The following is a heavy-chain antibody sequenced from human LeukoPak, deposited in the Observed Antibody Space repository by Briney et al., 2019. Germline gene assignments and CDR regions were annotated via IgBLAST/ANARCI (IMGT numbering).Heavy chain of an antibody. CDR3: ASYYDDSGYHPSRFDY. J-gene: IGHJ4*02. V-gene: IGHV1-2*02. D-gene: IGHD3-22*01. Sequence: ASVKVSCKAPGYTFTGYYMHWVRQAPGQGLEWMGWINPNSGATYYAQRFEGRVTMTRDTSITTAYMELSSLRSDDTAIYYCASYYDDSGYHPSRFDYWGQGTLVTVSS. CDR1: GYTFTGYY. CDR2: INPNSGAT.